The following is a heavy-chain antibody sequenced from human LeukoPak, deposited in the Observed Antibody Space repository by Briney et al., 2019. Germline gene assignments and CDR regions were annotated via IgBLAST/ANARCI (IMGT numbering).Heavy chain of an antibody. CDR3: ARVEAGYAPYNWFDP. J-gene: IGHJ5*02. V-gene: IGHV4-59*01. D-gene: IGHD5-18*01. CDR1: GGSISSYY. Sequence: SETLSLTCTVSGGSISSYYWSWIRQPPGKGLEWIGYIYYRGSTNYNPSLKSRVTISVDTSKNQFSLKLSSVTAADTAVYYCARVEAGYAPYNWFDPWGQGTLVTVSS. CDR2: IYYRGST.